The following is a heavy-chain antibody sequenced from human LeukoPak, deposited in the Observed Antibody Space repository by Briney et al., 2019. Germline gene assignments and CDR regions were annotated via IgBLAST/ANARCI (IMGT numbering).Heavy chain of an antibody. CDR1: GFTFSSSA. CDR3: AKGDDIGKHPTRAYYFDI. Sequence: GGSLRLSCVASGFTFSSSAMSWVRQAPGKGLEWVSVISGSGIDTYYADSVKGRLTISRDISKNTLYLQMNNLRVDDTAVYYCAKGDDIGKHPTRAYYFDIWGQGTLVTVSS. V-gene: IGHV3-23*01. J-gene: IGHJ4*02. D-gene: IGHD5-24*01. CDR2: ISGSGIDT.